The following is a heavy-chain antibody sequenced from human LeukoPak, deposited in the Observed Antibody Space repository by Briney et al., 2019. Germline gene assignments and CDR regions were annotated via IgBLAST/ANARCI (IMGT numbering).Heavy chain of an antibody. J-gene: IGHJ6*02. CDR2: ISAYNGKT. Sequence: GASVKVSCKASGYTFTNYAISWVRQAPGQRLESMGWISAYNGKTNYAQNLQGRVTMTTDTSTSTAYMELRSLRSDDTAVYYCARGAAGAEASNFGMDVWGQGTTVTVSS. CDR1: GYTFTNYA. CDR3: ARGAAGAEASNFGMDV. D-gene: IGHD3-10*01. V-gene: IGHV1-18*04.